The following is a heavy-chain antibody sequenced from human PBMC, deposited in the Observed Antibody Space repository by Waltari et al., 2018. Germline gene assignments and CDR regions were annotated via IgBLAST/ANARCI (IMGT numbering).Heavy chain of an antibody. CDR3: AREAGYSGYDRFDY. J-gene: IGHJ4*02. D-gene: IGHD5-12*01. Sequence: EVQLVESGGGLVQPGGSLRLSCAASGFTFSSYWMSWVRQAPGKGLGWVANIKQDGSEKDYVDSVKGRFTISRDNAKNSLYLQMNSLRAEDTAVYYCAREAGYSGYDRFDYWGQGTLVTVSS. CDR1: GFTFSSYW. V-gene: IGHV3-7*04. CDR2: IKQDGSEK.